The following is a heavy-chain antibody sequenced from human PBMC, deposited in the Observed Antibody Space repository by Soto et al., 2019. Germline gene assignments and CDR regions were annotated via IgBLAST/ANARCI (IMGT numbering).Heavy chain of an antibody. CDR2: ITSSSSTI. Sequence: EVQLVESGGGLVQPGGSLRLSCAASGFTFSSYSMNWVRQAPGEGLERVSYITSSSSTIYYADSVKGRFTISRDNAKNSLYPQMNSLRAEDTAVYYCARGLFMVREVISSFDYWGQGTLVTVSS. CDR3: ARGLFMVREVISSFDY. CDR1: GFTFSSYS. D-gene: IGHD3-10*01. J-gene: IGHJ4*02. V-gene: IGHV3-48*01.